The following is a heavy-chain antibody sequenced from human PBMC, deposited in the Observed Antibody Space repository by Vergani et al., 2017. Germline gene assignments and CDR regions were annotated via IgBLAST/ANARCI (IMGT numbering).Heavy chain of an antibody. Sequence: QVQLQESGPGLVKPSETLSLTCTVSGGSISSYYWGWIRQPPGKGLEWIGRIYYSGSTYYNPSLKSRVTISVDTSKNQFSLTLSSVTAADTAVYYCARAAQYDFWSGYFDFDYWGQGTLVTASS. CDR3: ARAAQYDFWSGYFDFDY. D-gene: IGHD3-3*01. CDR2: IYYSGST. CDR1: GGSISSYY. V-gene: IGHV4-39*07. J-gene: IGHJ4*02.